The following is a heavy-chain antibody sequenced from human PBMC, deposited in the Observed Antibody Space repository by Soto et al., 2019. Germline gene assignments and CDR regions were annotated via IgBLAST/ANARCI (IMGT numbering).Heavy chain of an antibody. CDR2: ISGSGSTT. CDR3: AKAPHFVTGYNNDWGDH. D-gene: IGHD1-1*01. V-gene: IGHV3-23*01. Sequence: EVQLLESGGGLVQPGESLRLSCVGSGLTFSIYAMSWVRQAPGKGLEWISGISGSGSTTNYADSVKGRFTISRDNSKNTVYLEMNSLRVEDTAVYYCAKAPHFVTGYNNDWGDHWGQGTLVTVSS. J-gene: IGHJ5*02. CDR1: GLTFSIYA.